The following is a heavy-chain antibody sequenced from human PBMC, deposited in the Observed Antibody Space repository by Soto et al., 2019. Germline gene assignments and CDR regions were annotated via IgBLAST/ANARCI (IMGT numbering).Heavy chain of an antibody. CDR2: ISYDGSNK. CDR3: AKEIDYGGNTADDY. J-gene: IGHJ4*02. Sequence: QVQLVESGGGVVQPGRSLRLSCEASAFTFSSYGMHWVRQAPGKGLEWVAVISYDGSNKYYADSVKGRFTISRDNSKNTLYLQMNSLRAEDTAVYYCAKEIDYGGNTADDYWGQGTLVTVSS. V-gene: IGHV3-30*18. D-gene: IGHD4-17*01. CDR1: AFTFSSYG.